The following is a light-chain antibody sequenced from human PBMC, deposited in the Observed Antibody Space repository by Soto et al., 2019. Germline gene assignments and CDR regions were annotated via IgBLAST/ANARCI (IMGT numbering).Light chain of an antibody. CDR1: STDVGAYYS. J-gene: IGLJ3*02. V-gene: IGLV2-14*03. Sequence: QSVLTQPASVSGSPGQSFTIPCTGSSTDVGAYYSVSWYQQHPGKAPKLIIFDVSNRPSGVSNRFSGSKSGNTASLTISGLQAEDEADYYCSSFTDTGTVMFGGGTKVTVL. CDR2: DVS. CDR3: SSFTDTGTVM.